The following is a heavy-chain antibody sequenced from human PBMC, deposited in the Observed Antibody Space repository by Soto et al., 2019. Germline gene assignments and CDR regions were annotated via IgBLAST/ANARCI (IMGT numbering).Heavy chain of an antibody. Sequence: GGSLRLSCAASGFTFSNYAMSWLRQPPGKGLEWVSAISGSGDRTYYADSVKGRFTISRDNSKNTLSLQMNSLRAEDSAVYYCVKERSGHSYADSWGQGPLVTVSS. CDR2: ISGSGDRT. V-gene: IGHV3-23*01. J-gene: IGHJ4*02. CDR3: VKERSGHSYADS. CDR1: GFTFSNYA. D-gene: IGHD5-18*01.